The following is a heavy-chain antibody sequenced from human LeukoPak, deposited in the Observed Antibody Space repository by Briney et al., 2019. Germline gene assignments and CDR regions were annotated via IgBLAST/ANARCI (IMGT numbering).Heavy chain of an antibody. D-gene: IGHD2-15*01. CDR3: AKDVSVGYCSGGSCPNWFDP. CDR2: ISGSGGST. V-gene: IGHV3-23*01. Sequence: GSLRLSYAASGFTFSSYAMSWVRQAPGKGLEWVSAISGSGGSTYYADSVKGRFTISRDNSKNTLYLQMNSLRAEDTAVYYCAKDVSVGYCSGGSCPNWFDPWGQGTLVTVSS. CDR1: GFTFSSYA. J-gene: IGHJ5*02.